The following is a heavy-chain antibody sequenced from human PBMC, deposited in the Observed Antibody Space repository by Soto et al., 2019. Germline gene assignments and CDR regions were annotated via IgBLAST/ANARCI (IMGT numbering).Heavy chain of an antibody. Sequence: EVRLLESGGGLVQPGGSLRLSCVASGFTFSNYAMSWVRQAPGKGLEWVSVVTGRSSSTYYADSVEGRFIISRDNSRKPLILQMKSLGAEETAVYYCPKHLPSEKNQRRWADAFHIWGQGTILTVSS. V-gene: IGHV3-23*01. J-gene: IGHJ3*02. CDR3: PKHLPSEKNQRRWADAFHI. CDR2: VTGRSSST. CDR1: GFTFSNYA. D-gene: IGHD2-2*01.